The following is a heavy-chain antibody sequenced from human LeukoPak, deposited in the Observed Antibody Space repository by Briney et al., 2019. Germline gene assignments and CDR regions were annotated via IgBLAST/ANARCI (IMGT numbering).Heavy chain of an antibody. J-gene: IGHJ4*02. D-gene: IGHD2-2*01. CDR3: ARGQSCSSTSCFFDY. CDR2: IYSGGST. Sequence: GGSLRLSCVASGFTVSSNYMSWVRQAPGKGLEWVSVIYSGGSTYYADSVKGRFTIFRDNSKNTLYLQMNSLRVEDTAVYYCARGQSCSSTSCFFDYWGQGTLVTVSS. V-gene: IGHV3-53*01. CDR1: GFTVSSNY.